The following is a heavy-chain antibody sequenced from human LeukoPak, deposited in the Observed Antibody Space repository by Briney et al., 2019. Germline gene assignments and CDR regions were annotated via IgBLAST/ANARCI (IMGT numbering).Heavy chain of an antibody. CDR1: GFTFSSYA. D-gene: IGHD6-13*01. J-gene: IGHJ4*02. CDR3: ARGEQQLVQNSGEFDY. Sequence: GGSLRLSCVASGFTFSSYAMHWVRQAPGKGLEWVAVISYDGSNKYYADSVKGRFTISRDNSKNTLYLQMNSLRAEDTAVYYCARGEQQLVQNSGEFDYWGQGTLVTVSS. V-gene: IGHV3-30*04. CDR2: ISYDGSNK.